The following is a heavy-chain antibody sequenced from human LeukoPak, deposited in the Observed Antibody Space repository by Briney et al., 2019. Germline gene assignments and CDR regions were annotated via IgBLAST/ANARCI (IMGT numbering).Heavy chain of an antibody. V-gene: IGHV3-7*01. D-gene: IGHD1-1*01. CDR1: GFTFSSYW. Sequence: GGSLRPSCAVSGFTFSSYWMSWMRQAPGKGLEWVANIKYDGNEEYYVDSVKGRFTISRDNAKNSLYLQLNSLRVEDTAVYYCKSGGAAPGSFDYWGQGTLVTVSP. CDR2: IKYDGNEE. CDR3: KSGGAAPGSFDY. J-gene: IGHJ4*02.